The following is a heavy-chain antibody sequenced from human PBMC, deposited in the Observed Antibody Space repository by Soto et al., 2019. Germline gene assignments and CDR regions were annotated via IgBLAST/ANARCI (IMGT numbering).Heavy chain of an antibody. CDR3: AKDNCISTSCYRLYNWFDP. CDR2: ISHDGSNK. D-gene: IGHD2-2*01. J-gene: IGHJ5*02. V-gene: IGHV3-30*18. CDR1: GFTFSSYG. Sequence: QVQLVESGGGVVQPRRSLRLSCAASGFTFSSYGMHWVRQAPGKGLEWVAVISHDGSNKYYGDSVKGRFTISRDNSKNTLYLQMNSLRAEDTAVYYCAKDNCISTSCYRLYNWFDPWGQGTLVTVSS.